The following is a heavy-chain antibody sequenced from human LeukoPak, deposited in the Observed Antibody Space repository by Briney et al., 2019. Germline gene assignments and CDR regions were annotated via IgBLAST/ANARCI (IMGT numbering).Heavy chain of an antibody. CDR2: IYYSGST. Sequence: SETLSLTCIVSGGSINNYYWSWIRQHPGKGLEWIGYIYYSGSTYYNPSLKSRVTISVDTSKNQFSLKLSSVTAADTAVYYCARDEGHLYWGQGTLVTVSS. J-gene: IGHJ4*02. CDR1: GGSINNYY. V-gene: IGHV4-59*06. CDR3: ARDEGHLY. D-gene: IGHD5-24*01.